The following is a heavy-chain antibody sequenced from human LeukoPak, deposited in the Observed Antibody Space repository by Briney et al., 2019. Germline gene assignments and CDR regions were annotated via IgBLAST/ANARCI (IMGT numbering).Heavy chain of an antibody. Sequence: GGSLRLSCAASGFTFSSYSMNWVRQAPGKGLEWVANIKQGGSEINYVDSVKGRFTISRDNAKNSLFLQMNSLRAEDTAVYYCAMAGYSDGPFDFDYWGQGTLVTVSS. V-gene: IGHV3-7*01. CDR1: GFTFSSYS. J-gene: IGHJ4*02. CDR2: IKQGGSEI. CDR3: AMAGYSDGPFDFDY. D-gene: IGHD5-18*01.